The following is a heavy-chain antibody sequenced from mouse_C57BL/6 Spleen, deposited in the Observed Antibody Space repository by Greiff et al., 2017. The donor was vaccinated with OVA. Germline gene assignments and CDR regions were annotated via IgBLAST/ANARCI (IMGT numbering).Heavy chain of an antibody. CDR1: SFAFMASA. D-gene: IGHD2-3*01. Sequence: LKPSGAELVRPGSSVKLSCKDSSFAFMASAMHWVKQRPGHGLEWIGAFTMYSDATEYSENFKGKATLTANTSSSTAYMELSSLTSEDSAVYYCARTGDGYYGAMDYWGQGTSVTVSS. V-gene: IGHV1-49*01. J-gene: IGHJ4*01. CDR2: FTMYSDAT. CDR3: ARTGDGYYGAMDY.